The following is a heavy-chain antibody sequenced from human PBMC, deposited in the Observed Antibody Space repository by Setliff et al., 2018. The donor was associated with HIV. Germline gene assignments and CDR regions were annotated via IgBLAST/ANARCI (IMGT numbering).Heavy chain of an antibody. V-gene: IGHV1-69*10. CDR3: ASAYDYYMDV. CDR2: IIPILGEA. Sequence: SVKVSCKASGDTFSRYAISWVRQAPGQGLEWMGGIIPILGEAKYAQKFQGTVTITADKSTSTVYMELSSLKSEDTAVYYCASAYDYYMDVWGKGTTVTVSS. CDR1: GDTFSRYA. J-gene: IGHJ6*03.